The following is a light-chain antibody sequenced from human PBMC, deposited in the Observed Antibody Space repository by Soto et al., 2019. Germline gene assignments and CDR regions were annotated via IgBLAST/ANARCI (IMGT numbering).Light chain of an antibody. CDR2: EET. Sequence: EIVLTQSPGTLSLSPGDRATLSCRASQSISTYLAWYQQKPGQAPRLLIYEETKRANGIPARFSGSGSGTDFRLTISSLEPEDFAGYYCQQRDSWPSTFGGGTKVDVK. CDR3: QQRDSWPST. V-gene: IGKV3-11*01. J-gene: IGKJ4*01. CDR1: QSISTY.